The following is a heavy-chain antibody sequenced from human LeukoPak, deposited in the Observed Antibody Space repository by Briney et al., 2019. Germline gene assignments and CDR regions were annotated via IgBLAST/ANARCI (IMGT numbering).Heavy chain of an antibody. V-gene: IGHV3-48*03. CDR1: GFTFSSYE. D-gene: IGHD3-22*01. J-gene: IGHJ4*02. Sequence: GGSLRLSCAASGFTFSSYEMNWVRQAPGKGLEWISYISSSGSSMSYADSVKGRFTISRDNAKNSMYLQMTSLRAGDAAVYYCARGYYSDTTGYNPLDHWGQGXLVTVSS. CDR3: ARGYYSDTTGYNPLDH. CDR2: ISSSGSSM.